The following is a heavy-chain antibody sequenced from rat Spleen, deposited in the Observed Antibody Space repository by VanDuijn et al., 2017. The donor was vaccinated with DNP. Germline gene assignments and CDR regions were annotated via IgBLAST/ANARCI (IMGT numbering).Heavy chain of an antibody. CDR2: TVYDGTRA. Sequence: EVQLVESGGGLVQPGRSLKLSCAASGFTFSDYNMAWVRQAPEMGLEWVATTVYDGTRAYYRDSVKGRFTISRDNAENTVCLQMNSLRSEDTATYYCAKDRTGGFAMDAWGQGTSVTVSS. J-gene: IGHJ4*01. D-gene: IGHD4-1*01. CDR3: AKDRTGGFAMDA. CDR1: GFTFSDYN. V-gene: IGHV5-7*01.